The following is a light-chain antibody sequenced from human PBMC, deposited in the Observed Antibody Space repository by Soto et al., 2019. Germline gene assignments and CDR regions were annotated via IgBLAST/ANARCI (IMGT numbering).Light chain of an antibody. Sequence: IVMTQPPATLSVSPGERATLSCRASQSVSSNLAWYQQKPGQAPRLLIYGASTRATGIPARFSGSGSGTDFTLTISRLEPEDFAVYYCQQYGSSGTFGQGTKVDIK. CDR1: QSVSSN. CDR2: GAS. V-gene: IGKV3-15*01. CDR3: QQYGSSGT. J-gene: IGKJ1*01.